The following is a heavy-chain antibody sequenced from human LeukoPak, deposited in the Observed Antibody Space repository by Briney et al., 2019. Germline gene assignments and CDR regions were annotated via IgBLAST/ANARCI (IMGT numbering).Heavy chain of an antibody. Sequence: AETLSLTCTVSGGSISIYYWSWVRQPPGKGLEWIGYIYNSGSTIYNPSLKSRATISVDTSKNQFSLRLSSVTAVDTAVYYCVRDRELNYWGQGTLVTVSS. CDR2: IYNSGST. D-gene: IGHD1-26*01. CDR1: GGSISIYY. CDR3: VRDRELNY. V-gene: IGHV4-59*01. J-gene: IGHJ4*02.